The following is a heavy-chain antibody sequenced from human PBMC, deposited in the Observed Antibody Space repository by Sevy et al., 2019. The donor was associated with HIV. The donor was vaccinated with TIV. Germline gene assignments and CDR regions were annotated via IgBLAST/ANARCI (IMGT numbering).Heavy chain of an antibody. CDR2: ISAGGGRT. D-gene: IGHD3-10*01. CDR3: ASLLTEGPFDI. Sequence: GGSLRLSCAASGITFSSYAMSWVRQAPGKGLEWVSGISAGGGRTYHADSVKGRFTMSGDKSKNTLYLQMNSLTAEDTAVYYCASLLTEGPFDIWGQGTMVTVSS. J-gene: IGHJ3*02. CDR1: GITFSSYA. V-gene: IGHV3-23*01.